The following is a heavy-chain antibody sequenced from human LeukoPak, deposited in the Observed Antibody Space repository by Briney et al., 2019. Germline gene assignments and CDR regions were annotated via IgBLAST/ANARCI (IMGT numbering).Heavy chain of an antibody. D-gene: IGHD5-12*01. CDR1: GFMFSNYA. V-gene: IGHV3-23*01. Sequence: GGSLRLSCAASGFMFSNYAMSWVRQAPGRGLEWVSAVKTSAGGTYYADSVRGRFAISRDNSKSTVYLQMNSLRAEDTALYYCAKGQMATILGFDSWGQGALVTVSS. CDR2: VKTSAGGT. J-gene: IGHJ4*02. CDR3: AKGQMATILGFDS.